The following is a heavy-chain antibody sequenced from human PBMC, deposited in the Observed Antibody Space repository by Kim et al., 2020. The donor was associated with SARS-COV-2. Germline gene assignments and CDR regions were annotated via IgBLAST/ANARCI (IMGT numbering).Heavy chain of an antibody. CDR2: INHSGST. D-gene: IGHD5-12*01. CDR1: GGSFSGYY. J-gene: IGHJ4*02. CDR3: AGGDGYNYYFDY. V-gene: IGHV4-34*01. Sequence: SETLSLTCAVYGGSFSGYYWSWIRQPPGKGLEWIGEINHSGSTNYNPSLKSRVTISVDTSKNQFSLKLSSVTAADTAVYYCAGGDGYNYYFDYWGQGTLVTVSS.